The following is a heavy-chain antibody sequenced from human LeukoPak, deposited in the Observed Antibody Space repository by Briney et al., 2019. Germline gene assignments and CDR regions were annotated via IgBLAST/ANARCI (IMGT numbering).Heavy chain of an antibody. CDR2: ISAYNGNT. V-gene: IGHV1-18*01. Sequence: ASVKVSCKASGYTFTSYGISWVRQAPGQGLEWMGWISAYNGNTNYAQKLQGRVTMTTDTSTSTAYMELRGLRSDDTAVYYCARRGGGVVPAAISNYYYYYMDVWGQGTTVTVSS. J-gene: IGHJ6*03. D-gene: IGHD2-2*01. CDR1: GYTFTSYG. CDR3: ARRGGGVVPAAISNYYYYYMDV.